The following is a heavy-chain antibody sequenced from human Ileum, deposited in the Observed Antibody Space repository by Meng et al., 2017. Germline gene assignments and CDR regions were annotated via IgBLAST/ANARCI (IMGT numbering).Heavy chain of an antibody. CDR1: GGAFSSSA. J-gene: IGHJ5*02. D-gene: IGHD2-15*01. Sequence: QVQLVQSGAEGKYPGSSVTVSCKASGGAFSSSAIGWLRQAPGRGLEWMGGIIPILNASTYAQNLKGRVTLSADMATTTVYMELSSLTSDETAVYFCARDCSGGGCFDPWGQGTLVTVSS. CDR3: ARDCSGGGCFDP. CDR2: IIPILNAS. V-gene: IGHV1-69*10.